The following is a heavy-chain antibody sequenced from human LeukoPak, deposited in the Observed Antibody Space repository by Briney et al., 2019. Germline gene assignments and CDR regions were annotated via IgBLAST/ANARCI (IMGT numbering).Heavy chain of an antibody. CDR1: GFTFSNYV. J-gene: IGHJ4*02. CDR3: ARGPFSTGWYVD. CDR2: ISGSGRTI. V-gene: IGHV3-48*03. D-gene: IGHD6-19*01. Sequence: GGSLRLSCVASGFTFSNYVMNCVRQAPGKGLYWVSYISGSGRTIYYADSVKGRFTISRDNAKNSLFLQMDSLRVEDTAIYFCARGPFSTGWYVDWGQGTLVTVSS.